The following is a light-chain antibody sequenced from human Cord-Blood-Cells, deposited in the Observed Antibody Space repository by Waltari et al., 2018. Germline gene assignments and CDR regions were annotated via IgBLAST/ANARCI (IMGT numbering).Light chain of an antibody. V-gene: IGLV2-8*01. CDR3: SSYAGSNNCEMV. Sequence: QSALTQPPSASGSPGQSVTISCTGTSSDVGGYNYVSWYQQHPGKAPKLMIYEVSKRPSGVPDRFSGSKSGNPASLTVAGLQAEDEADYYGSSYAGSNNCEMVFGGGTKLTVL. CDR1: SSDVGGYNY. CDR2: EVS. J-gene: IGLJ2*01.